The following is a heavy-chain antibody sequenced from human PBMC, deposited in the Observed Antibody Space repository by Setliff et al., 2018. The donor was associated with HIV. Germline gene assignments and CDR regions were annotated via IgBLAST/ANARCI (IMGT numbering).Heavy chain of an antibody. Sequence: SETLSLTCAVSGASFVGDNHWSWIRQTPERGLEWIAYFMYTDIHYVNYLNYRNPSLASRLSISVDKSKNQFSLTLSSVTAADTAVYYCARGSGRSGGSCYSDYWGQGTLVTVSS. CDR3: ARGSGRSGGSCYSDY. V-gene: IGHV4-30-4*01. D-gene: IGHD2-15*01. CDR1: GASFVGDNH. J-gene: IGHJ4*02. CDR2: FMYTDIHYVNYLN.